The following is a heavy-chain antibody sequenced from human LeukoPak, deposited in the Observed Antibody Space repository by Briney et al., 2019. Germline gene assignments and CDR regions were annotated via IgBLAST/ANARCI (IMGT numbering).Heavy chain of an antibody. CDR2: IQPDGREQ. J-gene: IGHJ5*02. Sequence: GGSLRLSCAASGFTFSSYAMSWVRQAPGKGLEWLGNIQPDGREQYPVDSVKGRFTISRDNARNSLFLEMNSLRVEDTAVYYCASQSYARFDPWGQGTLVTVSS. D-gene: IGHD3-16*01. CDR1: GFTFSSYA. V-gene: IGHV3-7*01. CDR3: ASQSYARFDP.